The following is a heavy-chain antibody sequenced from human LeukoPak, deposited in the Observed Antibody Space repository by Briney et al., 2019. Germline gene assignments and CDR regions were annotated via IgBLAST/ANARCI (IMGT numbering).Heavy chain of an antibody. CDR3: VRDEAVPGTFGQN. J-gene: IGHJ4*02. V-gene: IGHV4-4*07. CDR2: IYNSGST. D-gene: IGHD3-16*01. Sequence: SETLSLTCTVSGGSISSYHWSWVRQPAGKGLEWIGRIYNSGSTNYNPSLKSRVTMSVDTSKNQFSLKLSSVTAADTAVYYCVRDEAVPGTFGQNWGQGTLVTVSS. CDR1: GGSISSYH.